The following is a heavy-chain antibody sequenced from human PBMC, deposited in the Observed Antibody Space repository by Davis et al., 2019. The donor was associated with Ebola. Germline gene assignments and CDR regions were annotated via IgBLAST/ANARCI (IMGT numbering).Heavy chain of an antibody. J-gene: IGHJ4*02. CDR3: ARSETTTSFDH. CDR1: AFDFSDFY. Sequence: PGGSLRLSCAASAFDFSDFYMNWIRQAPGKGLEWIAYINRGSSTYYADSVKGRFTISRDNAKDSVYLQMTSLSADDTAVYYCARSETTTSFDHWGQGTLVTVSS. V-gene: IGHV3-11*01. D-gene: IGHD4-17*01. CDR2: INRGSST.